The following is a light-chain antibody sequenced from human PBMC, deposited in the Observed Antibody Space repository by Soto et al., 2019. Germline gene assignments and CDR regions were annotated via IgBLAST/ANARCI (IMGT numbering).Light chain of an antibody. CDR2: GAS. CDR1: HSVSSN. J-gene: IGKJ3*01. CDR3: QQYNNWPLFT. Sequence: EIVMTQSPATLSVSPGERATLSCRASHSVSSNLAWYQQKPGQAPRLLIYGASTRATGIPARFSGSGSGTEFTLTISSLQSEDFAVYYCQQYNNWPLFTFGPGTKVDIK. V-gene: IGKV3-15*01.